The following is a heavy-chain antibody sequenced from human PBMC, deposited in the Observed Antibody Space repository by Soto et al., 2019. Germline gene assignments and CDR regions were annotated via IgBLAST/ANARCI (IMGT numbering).Heavy chain of an antibody. V-gene: IGHV1-18*01. J-gene: IGHJ4*02. D-gene: IGHD1-26*01. CDR3: ARGGWEPHDY. CDR2: INVYSGKT. Sequence: QVQLVQSGGEVKMPGASVKVSCKASGYTFISFGISWVRQAPGQGLEWMGWINVYSGKTNYAQKFQGRVTMTTDTSTSTAYMELTSLRSDDTAVYYCARGGWEPHDYWGQGTLVTVSS. CDR1: GYTFISFG.